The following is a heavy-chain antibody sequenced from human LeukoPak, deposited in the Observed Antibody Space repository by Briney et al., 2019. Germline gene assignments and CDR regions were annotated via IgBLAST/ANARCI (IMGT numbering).Heavy chain of an antibody. CDR2: ISYDGNNK. Sequence: PGGSLRLSCAASGFPFSGYGMHWVRQAPGKGLEWVAIISYDGNNKYYADSVKGRFTISRDNSKNTLSLQMNSLRSEDTAVYYCAREASGILEWLTTHPNRPKLSEPLRSGNWFDPWGQGTLVTVSS. J-gene: IGHJ5*02. CDR3: AREASGILEWLTTHPNRPKLSEPLRSGNWFDP. CDR1: GFPFSGYG. V-gene: IGHV3-30*03. D-gene: IGHD3-3*01.